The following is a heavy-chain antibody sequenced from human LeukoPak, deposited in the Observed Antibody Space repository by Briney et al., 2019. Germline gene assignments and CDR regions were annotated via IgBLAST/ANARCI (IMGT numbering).Heavy chain of an antibody. CDR2: IIPIFGTA. J-gene: IGHJ4*02. CDR1: GGTFSSYA. V-gene: IGHV1-69*05. Sequence: GASVKVSCKASGGTFSSYAISWVRQAPGQGLEWMGGIIPIFGTANYAQKFQGRVTITTDESTSTAYMELSSLRSEDTAVYYCARGPEGAAAPFDYWGQGTLVTVSS. CDR3: ARGPEGAAAPFDY. D-gene: IGHD6-13*01.